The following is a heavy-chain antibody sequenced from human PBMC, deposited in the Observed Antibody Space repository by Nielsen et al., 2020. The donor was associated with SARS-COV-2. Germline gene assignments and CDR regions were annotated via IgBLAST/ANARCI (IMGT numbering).Heavy chain of an antibody. CDR3: ARDGNLAAAGNN. CDR2: IKQDGSEK. D-gene: IGHD6-13*01. J-gene: IGHJ4*02. Sequence: WIRQPPGKGLEWVANIKQDGSEKYYVDSVKGRFTISRDNAKNSLYLQMNSLRAEDTAVYYCARDGNLAAAGNNWGQGTLVTVSS. V-gene: IGHV3-7*03.